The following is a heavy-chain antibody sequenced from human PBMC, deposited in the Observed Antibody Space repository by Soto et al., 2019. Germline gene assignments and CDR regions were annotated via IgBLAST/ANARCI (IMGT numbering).Heavy chain of an antibody. CDR2: VYFNGNT. CDR3: ASVTFGGVVLAH. J-gene: IGHJ4*02. Sequence: SETLSLTCTVSAASFSKYYWTWIRQPPGKGLEWIGYVYFNGNTNYNPSLKRRVSISIDTSKNQISLTLNSVTAADTAVYYCASVTFGGVVLAHWGQGTLVTDS. V-gene: IGHV4-59*01. D-gene: IGHD3-16*01. CDR1: AASFSKYY.